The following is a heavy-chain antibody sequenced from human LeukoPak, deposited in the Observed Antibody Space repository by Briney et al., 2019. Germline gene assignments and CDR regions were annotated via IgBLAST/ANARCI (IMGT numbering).Heavy chain of an antibody. CDR3: ARDGRAYCGGDCYHAFDY. J-gene: IGHJ4*02. CDR2: ISGGVGST. CDR1: AFIFSGHW. Sequence: PGGSLRLSCEGSAFIFSGHWMNWVRQTPGKGLEWVSAISGGVGSTSYADSVKGRFTISRDISKNTVYLQMNSLRAEDTAVYYCARDGRAYCGGDCYHAFDYWGQGTLVTVSS. D-gene: IGHD2-21*02. V-gene: IGHV3-23*01.